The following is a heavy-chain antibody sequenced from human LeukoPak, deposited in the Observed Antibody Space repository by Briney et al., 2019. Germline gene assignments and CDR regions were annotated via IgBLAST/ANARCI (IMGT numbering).Heavy chain of an antibody. CDR2: INHSGST. J-gene: IGHJ4*02. Sequence: SETLSLTCAVYGGSFSGYYWSWIRQPPGKGLEWIGEINHSGSTNYNPSLKSRVTISVDTSKNQFSLKLSSVTAADTAVYYCARQAYSSGWLYYWGQGTLVTVSS. CDR3: ARQAYSSGWLYY. CDR1: GGSFSGYY. V-gene: IGHV4-34*01. D-gene: IGHD6-19*01.